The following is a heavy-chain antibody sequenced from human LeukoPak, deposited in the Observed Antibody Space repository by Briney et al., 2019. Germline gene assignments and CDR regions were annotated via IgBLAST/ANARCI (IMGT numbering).Heavy chain of an antibody. CDR3: ARVRDGYSYGTNWFDP. Sequence: ASVKVSCKASGYTFTAYYMHWVRQAPGQGLEWMGWINANSGGTNYAQKSQGRVTMTRDTSISTVYMDLTRLRSDDTAVYYCARVRDGYSYGTNWFDPWGQGTLVTVSS. J-gene: IGHJ5*02. CDR2: INANSGGT. D-gene: IGHD5-18*01. CDR1: GYTFTAYY. V-gene: IGHV1-2*02.